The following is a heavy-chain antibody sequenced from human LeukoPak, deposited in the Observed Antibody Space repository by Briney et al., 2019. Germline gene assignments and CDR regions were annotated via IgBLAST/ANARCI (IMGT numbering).Heavy chain of an antibody. CDR3: VRDTGGATSFDH. CDR2: NNANGVGT. D-gene: IGHD1-26*01. V-gene: IGHV1-2*06. J-gene: IGHJ4*02. CDR1: GSPFTDYY. Sequence: ASVKLSCKASGSPFTDYYIPWVRQPPGPGLESLEQNNANGVGTDAAQKFHGRVTMTRDTSINTAYRELSRLRSDDTAVYYCVRDTGGATSFDHWGQGTLVTVSS.